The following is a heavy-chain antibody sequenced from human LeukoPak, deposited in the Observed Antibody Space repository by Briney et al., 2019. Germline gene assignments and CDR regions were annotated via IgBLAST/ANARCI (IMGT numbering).Heavy chain of an antibody. CDR1: GYTFTGYY. CDR3: ARDGQSLEISQWLVRFYYYYYMDV. J-gene: IGHJ6*03. V-gene: IGHV1-2*02. Sequence: ASVKVSCKASGYTFTGYYMHWVRQAPGQGLEWMGWINPNSGGTNYAQKFQGRVTMTRDTSISTAYMELSRLRSDDTAVYYCARDGQSLEISQWLVRFYYYYYMDVWGKGTTVTISS. D-gene: IGHD6-19*01. CDR2: INPNSGGT.